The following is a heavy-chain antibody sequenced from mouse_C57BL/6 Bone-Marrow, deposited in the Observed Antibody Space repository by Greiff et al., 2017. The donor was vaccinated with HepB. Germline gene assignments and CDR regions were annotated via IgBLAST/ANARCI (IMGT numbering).Heavy chain of an antibody. CDR2: IWGDGGT. Sequence: VKLQESGPGLVAPSQSLSLTCTGSGFSLNSYGVSWVRPPPGKGLEWLGVIWGDGGTNYHSPLISRLSISKDNSKSQVFLKLNSLQTDDTATYYCAKVYDYDPFAYWGQGTLVTVSA. J-gene: IGHJ3*01. D-gene: IGHD2-4*01. CDR3: AKVYDYDPFAY. CDR1: GFSLNSYG. V-gene: IGHV2-3*01.